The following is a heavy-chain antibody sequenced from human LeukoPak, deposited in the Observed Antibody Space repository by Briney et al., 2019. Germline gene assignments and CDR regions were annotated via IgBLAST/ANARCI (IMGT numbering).Heavy chain of an antibody. Sequence: SETLSLTCTVSGGSISSSSYYWGWIRQPPGQGLEWIGSIYYSGSTYYNPSLKSRVTISVDTSKNQFSLKLSSVTAADTAVYYCASTLRSGSSHFDYWGQGTLVTVSS. D-gene: IGHD3-3*01. CDR1: GGSISSSSYY. V-gene: IGHV4-39*01. J-gene: IGHJ4*02. CDR2: IYYSGST. CDR3: ASTLRSGSSHFDY.